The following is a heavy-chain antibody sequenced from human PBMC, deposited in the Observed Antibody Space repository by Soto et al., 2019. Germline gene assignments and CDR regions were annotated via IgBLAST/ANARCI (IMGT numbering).Heavy chain of an antibody. CDR3: ARGAVPAAKRDFDP. J-gene: IGHJ5*02. V-gene: IGHV4-34*01. Sequence: SETLSLTCAVYGGSFSGYYWSWIRQPPGKGLEWIGEINHSGSTNYNPSLKSRVTISVDTSKNQFSLKLSSVTAADTAVYYCARGAVPAAKRDFDPWGQGTLVTVSS. D-gene: IGHD2-2*01. CDR1: GGSFSGYY. CDR2: INHSGST.